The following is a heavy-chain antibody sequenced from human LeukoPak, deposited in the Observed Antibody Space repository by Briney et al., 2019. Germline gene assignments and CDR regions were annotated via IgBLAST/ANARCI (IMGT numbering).Heavy chain of an antibody. CDR3: VNLPGGGQ. D-gene: IGHD7-27*01. Sequence: GGSLRLSCAASGLTVSSSHMTWIRQAPRKGLEWVSIIKSGSNTDYADSVKGRFAISRDNSKNTVYLQMNSLRIEDTAAYYCVNLPGGGQWGQGTLVTVSS. CDR2: IKSGSNT. CDR1: GLTVSSSH. V-gene: IGHV3-66*02. J-gene: IGHJ4*02.